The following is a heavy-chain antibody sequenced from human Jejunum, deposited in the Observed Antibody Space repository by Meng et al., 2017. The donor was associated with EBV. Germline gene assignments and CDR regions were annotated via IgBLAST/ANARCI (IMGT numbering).Heavy chain of an antibody. D-gene: IGHD1-20*01. CDR3: AKDITGTTDGD. J-gene: IGHJ4*02. V-gene: IGHV3-23*04. CDR1: GFTFSSYA. CDR2: IRYSDTDT. Sequence: EVQLVESGGGLVQRXGALRLSCAASGFTFSSYAMTWVRQAPGKGLEWVSTIRYSDTDTYYADSVKGWFTISRDDSKNTLYLQLNSLRAEDTAVYYCAKDITGTTDGDWGQGTLVTVSS.